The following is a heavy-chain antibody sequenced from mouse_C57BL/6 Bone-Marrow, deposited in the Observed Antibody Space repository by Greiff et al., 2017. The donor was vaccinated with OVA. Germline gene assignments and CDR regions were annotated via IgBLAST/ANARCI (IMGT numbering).Heavy chain of an antibody. J-gene: IGHJ3*01. CDR1: GFNIKDDY. V-gene: IGHV14-4*01. D-gene: IGHD1-1*01. CDR3: TTHYYGSSPFAY. Sequence: EVQLQQSGAELVRPGASVKLSCTASGFNIKDDYMHWVKQRPEQGLEWIGWIDPENGDTESASKFQGKATITADTSSNTAYLQLSSLTSEDTAVYYCTTHYYGSSPFAYWGQGTLVTVSA. CDR2: IDPENGDT.